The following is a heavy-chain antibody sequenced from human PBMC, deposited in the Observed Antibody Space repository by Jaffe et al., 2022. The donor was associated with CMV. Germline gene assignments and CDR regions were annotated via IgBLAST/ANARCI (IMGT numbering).Heavy chain of an antibody. J-gene: IGHJ4*02. CDR3: ARRGDYGIFDY. CDR2: IYYSGST. Sequence: QVQLQESGPGLVKPSETLSLTCTVSGGSISSYYWSWIRQPPGKGLEWIGYIYYSGSTNYNPSLKSRVTISVDTSKNQFSLKLSSVTAADTAVYYCARRGDYGIFDYWGQGTLVTVSS. D-gene: IGHD4-17*01. CDR1: GGSISSYY. V-gene: IGHV4-59*08.